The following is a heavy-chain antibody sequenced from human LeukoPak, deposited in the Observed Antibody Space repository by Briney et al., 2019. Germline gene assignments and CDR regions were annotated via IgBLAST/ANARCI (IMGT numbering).Heavy chain of an antibody. CDR3: AREAVAGTGRIDPYYYYMDV. Sequence: SAKVSCKASGGTFSSYAISWVRQAPGQGLEWMGGIIPIFGTANYAQKFQGRVTITADKSTSTAYMELSSLRSEDTAVYYCAREAVAGTGRIDPYYYYMDVWGKGTTVTVSS. CDR2: IIPIFGTA. CDR1: GGTFSSYA. V-gene: IGHV1-69*06. D-gene: IGHD6-19*01. J-gene: IGHJ6*03.